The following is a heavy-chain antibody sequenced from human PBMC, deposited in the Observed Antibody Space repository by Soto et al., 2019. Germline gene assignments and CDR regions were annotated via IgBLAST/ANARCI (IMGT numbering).Heavy chain of an antibody. CDR2: INHSGST. D-gene: IGHD3-9*01. CDR3: FFLKQRTAYEILTGTYRGLGYYYMDV. CDR1: GGSFSGYY. Sequence: SETLSLTCAVYGGSFSGYYWSWIRQPTGKGLEWIGEINHSGSTNYNPSLKSRVTISVDTSKNQFSLKLSSVTAADTAVYYCFFLKQRTAYEILTGTYRGLGYYYMDVWGKGTTVTVS. J-gene: IGHJ6*03. V-gene: IGHV4-34*01.